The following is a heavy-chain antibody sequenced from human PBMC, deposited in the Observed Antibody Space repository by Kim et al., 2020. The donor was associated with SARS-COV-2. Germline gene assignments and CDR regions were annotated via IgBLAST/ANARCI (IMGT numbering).Heavy chain of an antibody. CDR3: ARDYDSSGYSSDAFDI. V-gene: IGHV4-39*07. CDR1: GGSVASSRYY. CDR2: VSYTGST. J-gene: IGHJ3*02. D-gene: IGHD3-22*01. Sequence: SETLSLTCTVSGGSVASSRYYWGWIRQPPGKGLEWIGTVSYTGSTYYNPSLKSRVTISLDTSKNQFSLKVTSVTAADTAVYYCARDYDSSGYSSDAFDIWGQGTMVTVSS.